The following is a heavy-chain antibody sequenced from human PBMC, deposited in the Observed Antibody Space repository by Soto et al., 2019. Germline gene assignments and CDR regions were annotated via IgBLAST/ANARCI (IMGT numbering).Heavy chain of an antibody. D-gene: IGHD3-3*01. V-gene: IGHV1-18*01. CDR2: ISAYNGNT. CDR3: ARAFTYYDFWSRSPNWFDP. CDR1: GYTFTSYG. J-gene: IGHJ5*02. Sequence: VASVKVSCKASGYTFTSYGISWVRQAPGQGLEWMGWISAYNGNTNYAQKLQGRVTMTTDTSTSTAYMELRSLRSDDTAVYYCARAFTYYDFWSRSPNWFDPCGPATLLTLSS.